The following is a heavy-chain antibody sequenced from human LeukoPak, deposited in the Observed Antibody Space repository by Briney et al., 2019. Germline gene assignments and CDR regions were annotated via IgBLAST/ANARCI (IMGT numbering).Heavy chain of an antibody. CDR3: ARDRIAVAGNDY. V-gene: IGHV1-18*04. D-gene: IGHD6-19*01. CDR2: ISAYNGNT. J-gene: IGHJ4*02. CDR1: GYTFTGYY. Sequence: GASVKVSCKASGYTFTGYYMHWVRQAPGQGLEWMGWISAYNGNTNYAQKLQGRVTMTTDTSTGTAYMELRSLRSDDTAVYYCARDRIAVAGNDYWGQGTLVTVSS.